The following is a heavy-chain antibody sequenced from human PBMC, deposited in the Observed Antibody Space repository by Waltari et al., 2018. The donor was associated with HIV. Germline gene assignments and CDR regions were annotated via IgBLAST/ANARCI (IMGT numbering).Heavy chain of an antibody. V-gene: IGHV3-30*02. J-gene: IGHJ4*02. Sequence: VQLVESAGGGVPPGRSLRLPCPGSGFPFRRHRTPRARHAPGKGLEWVAFIRYDGSNKYYADSVKGRFTISRDNSKNTLYLQMNSLRAEDTAVYYCAKDQSSGIAVAVDYWGQGTLVTVSS. CDR1: GFPFRRHR. CDR2: IRYDGSNK. D-gene: IGHD6-19*01. CDR3: AKDQSSGIAVAVDY.